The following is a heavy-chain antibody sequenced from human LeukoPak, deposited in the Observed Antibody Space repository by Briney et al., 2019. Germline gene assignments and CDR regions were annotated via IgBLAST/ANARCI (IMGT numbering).Heavy chain of an antibody. CDR2: ISSSSSYI. CDR3: AREDSAYSYGQT. J-gene: IGHJ3*01. CDR1: GFTFSSYS. V-gene: IGHV3-21*01. Sequence: PGGSLRLSCAASGFTFSSYSMNWVRQAPGKGLEWASSISSSSSYIYYADSVKGRFTISRDNAKNSLYLQMNSLRAEDTAVYYCAREDSAYSYGQTWGRGTMVTVSS. D-gene: IGHD5-18*01.